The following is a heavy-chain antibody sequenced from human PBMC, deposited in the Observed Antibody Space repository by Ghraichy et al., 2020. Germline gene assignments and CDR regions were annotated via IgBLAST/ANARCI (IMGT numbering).Heavy chain of an antibody. D-gene: IGHD2-15*01. V-gene: IGHV4-34*01. CDR2: INHSGSA. J-gene: IGHJ6*02. Sequence: SETLSLTCAVYGGSFSSYYWSWIRQPPGKGLEWIGEINHSGSANYNPSLKSRVTISVDTSKNQFSLKLSSVTAADTAVYYCARGDVGYDYYYYGMDVWGQGTTGTVSS. CDR3: ARGDVGYDYYYYGMDV. CDR1: GGSFSSYY.